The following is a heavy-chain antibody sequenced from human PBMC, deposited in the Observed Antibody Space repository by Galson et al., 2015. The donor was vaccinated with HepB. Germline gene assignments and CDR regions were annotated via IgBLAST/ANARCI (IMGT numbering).Heavy chain of an antibody. D-gene: IGHD3-16*01. V-gene: IGHV3-30-3*01. CDR1: GFTFSSYA. J-gene: IGHJ6*02. CDR3: ARFYDYVWGSSSLYYYGMDV. CDR2: ISYDGSNK. Sequence: SLRLSCAASGFTFSSYAMHWVRQAPGKGLEWVAVISYDGSNKYYADSVKGRFTISRGNSKNTLYLQMNSLRAEDTAVYYCARFYDYVWGSSSLYYYGMDVWGQGTTVTVSS.